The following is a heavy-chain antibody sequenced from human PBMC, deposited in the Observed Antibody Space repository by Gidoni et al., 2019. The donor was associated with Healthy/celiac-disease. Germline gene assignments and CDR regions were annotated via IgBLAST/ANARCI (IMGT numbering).Heavy chain of an antibody. CDR3: ARDIVVVPAATPYYYMDV. D-gene: IGHD2-2*02. CDR2: INPSGGST. V-gene: IGHV1-46*01. J-gene: IGHJ6*03. Sequence: QVQLVQSGAEVKKPGASVKVSCKASGYTFTSYYMHWVRQAPGQGLEWMGIINPSGGSTSYAQKFQGRVTMTRDTSTSTVYMELSSLRSEDTAVYYCARDIVVVPAATPYYYMDVWGKGTTVTVSS. CDR1: GYTFTSYY.